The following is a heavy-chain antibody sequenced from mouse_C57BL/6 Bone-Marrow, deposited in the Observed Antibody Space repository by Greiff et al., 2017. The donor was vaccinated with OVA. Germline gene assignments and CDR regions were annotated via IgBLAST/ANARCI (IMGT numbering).Heavy chain of an antibody. CDR2: INYDGSST. Sequence: EVKLVESEGGLVQPGSSMKLSCTASGFTFSDYYMAWVRQVPEKGLEWVANINYDGSSTYYLDSLKSRFIISRDNAKNSLYLQMSSLKSEDTATYYCARDLDSNRAMDYWGQGTSVTVSS. V-gene: IGHV5-16*01. CDR3: ARDLDSNRAMDY. CDR1: GFTFSDYY. D-gene: IGHD2-5*01. J-gene: IGHJ4*01.